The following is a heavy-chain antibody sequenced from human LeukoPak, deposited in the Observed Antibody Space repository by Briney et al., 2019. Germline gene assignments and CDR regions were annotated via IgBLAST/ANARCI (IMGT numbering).Heavy chain of an antibody. Sequence: SETLSLTCTVSGGSFSSSYWSWIRQPPGKGLEWIAYISDIGSINYSPSLTSRVTISLDTSKNQFSLKLSSVTAADTAVYYCAGHHPRNTVDFWGQGTLVTVSS. CDR3: AGHHPRNTVDF. CDR1: GGSFSSSY. J-gene: IGHJ4*02. D-gene: IGHD2/OR15-2a*01. V-gene: IGHV4-59*08. CDR2: ISDIGSI.